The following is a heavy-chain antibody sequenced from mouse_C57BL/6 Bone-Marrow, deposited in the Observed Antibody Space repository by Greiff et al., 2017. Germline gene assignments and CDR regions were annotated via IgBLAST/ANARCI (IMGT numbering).Heavy chain of an antibody. V-gene: IGHV14-1*01. J-gene: IGHJ2*01. Sequence: EVKLQESGAELVRPGASVKLSCTASGFNIKDYYMHWVKQRPEQGLEWIGRIDPEDGDTEYAPKFQGKATMTADTSSNTAYLQLSSLTSEDTAVYYCTRCITTVVAKDRNYFDYWGQGTTLTVSS. CDR1: GFNIKDYY. D-gene: IGHD1-1*01. CDR2: IDPEDGDT. CDR3: TRCITTVVAKDRNYFDY.